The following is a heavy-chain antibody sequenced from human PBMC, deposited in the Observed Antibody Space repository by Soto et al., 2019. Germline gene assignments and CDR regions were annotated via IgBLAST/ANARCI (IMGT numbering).Heavy chain of an antibody. Sequence: VGSLRLSCAASGFTFSDYYMSWIRQAPGKGLEWVSYISSSGSTIYYADSVKGRFTISRDNAKNSLYLQMNSLRAEDTAVYYCARADGLRFLEWSRPYGMDVWGQGTTVTVSS. D-gene: IGHD3-3*01. J-gene: IGHJ6*02. CDR1: GFTFSDYY. CDR2: ISSSGSTI. V-gene: IGHV3-11*01. CDR3: ARADGLRFLEWSRPYGMDV.